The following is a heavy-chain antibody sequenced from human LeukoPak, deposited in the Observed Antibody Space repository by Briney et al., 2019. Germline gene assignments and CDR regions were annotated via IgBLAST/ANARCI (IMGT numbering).Heavy chain of an antibody. CDR1: GITLSNYG. J-gene: IGHJ4*02. Sequence: GGSLRLSCAVSGITLSNYGMTWVRQAPGKGLGWVAGISDTGGRTNYADSVKGRFTISRDNPKNTLYMQMNSLRAEDTAVYFCAKRGVVIRVILVGFHKEAYYFDSWGQGALVTVSS. CDR2: ISDTGGRT. D-gene: IGHD3-22*01. CDR3: AKRGVVIRVILVGFHKEAYYFDS. V-gene: IGHV3-23*01.